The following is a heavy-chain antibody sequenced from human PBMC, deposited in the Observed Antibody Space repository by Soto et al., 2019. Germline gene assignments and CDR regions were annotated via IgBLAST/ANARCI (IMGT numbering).Heavy chain of an antibody. J-gene: IGHJ4*01. Sequence: SETLSLTCAVSGGSISSTNWWNWVRQPPGKGLEWIGEIDHSGSTNYNPSLKSRVTMSVDKPKHQFSLKLSSVTAADTAVYYCLRGRYKYYGYFDYWGHGTPVTVSS. CDR2: IDHSGST. V-gene: IGHV4-4*02. CDR1: GGSISSTNW. D-gene: IGHD4-17*01. CDR3: LRGRYKYYGYFDY.